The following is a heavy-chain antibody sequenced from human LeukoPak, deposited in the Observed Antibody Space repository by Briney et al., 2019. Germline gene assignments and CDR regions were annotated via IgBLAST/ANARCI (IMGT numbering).Heavy chain of an antibody. D-gene: IGHD1-26*01. CDR1: DDSSRRSY. CDR2: IHDSGST. Sequence: SEASALICTVSDDSSRRSYWSCSGQSPEQGLEWCTSIHDSGSTNYNPCLNCQFSISFDTSKNQLSPKLSSVTAADTAVYSCARHRDGGTYPLDFWGQGTLVTVSS. V-gene: IGHV4-59*08. J-gene: IGHJ4*02. CDR3: ARHRDGGTYPLDF.